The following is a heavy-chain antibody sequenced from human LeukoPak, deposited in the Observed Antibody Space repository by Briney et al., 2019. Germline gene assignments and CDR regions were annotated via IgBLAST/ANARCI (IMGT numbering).Heavy chain of an antibody. V-gene: IGHV3-23*01. Sequence: GGSLRLSCAASGFTFSVHAMSWVRQAPGKGPEWVSSIGGGDDDRYYADSVEGRFTVTRDNSNNMVYLQLNSLRAEDTALYYCAKDATPFNSVWDYFDSWGQGTLVTVSS. CDR3: AKDATPFNSVWDYFDS. CDR2: IGGGDDDR. J-gene: IGHJ4*02. CDR1: GFTFSVHA. D-gene: IGHD7-27*01.